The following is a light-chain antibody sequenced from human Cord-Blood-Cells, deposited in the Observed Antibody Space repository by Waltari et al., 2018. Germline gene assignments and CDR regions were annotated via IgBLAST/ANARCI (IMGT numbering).Light chain of an antibody. V-gene: IGKV1-9*01. Sequence: DIQLTQSPSFLSASVGDRVTITCRASQSISSYLAWYQQKPGKAPKLLIYAASTLQSGGPSRFSGSGSGTEFTLTYSSLQPEDFATYYCQQLNSYFGPGTKVDIK. J-gene: IGKJ3*01. CDR3: QQLNSY. CDR2: AAS. CDR1: QSISSY.